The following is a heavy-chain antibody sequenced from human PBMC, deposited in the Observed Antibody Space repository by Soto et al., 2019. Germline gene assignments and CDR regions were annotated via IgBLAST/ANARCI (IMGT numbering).Heavy chain of an antibody. Sequence: SETLSLTCAVYGGSFSGDYWSCIRQPPGKGLEWIGEINPSGSTNYNPSLKSRVTISVDTSKNQFSLKLTSVTAADTAVYYCARDYYDSSGRYFDYWGQGTLVTVSS. V-gene: IGHV4-34*01. J-gene: IGHJ4*02. CDR1: GGSFSGDY. CDR3: ARDYYDSSGRYFDY. D-gene: IGHD3-22*01. CDR2: INPSGST.